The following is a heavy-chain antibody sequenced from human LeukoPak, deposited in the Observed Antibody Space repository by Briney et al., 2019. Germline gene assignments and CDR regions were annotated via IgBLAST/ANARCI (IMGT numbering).Heavy chain of an antibody. Sequence: ASVKVSCKASGYTFTSYDINWVRQATGQGLEWMGWMNPNSSNTGYAQKFQGRVTMTRNTSISTAYMEPSSLRSEDTAVYYCARAPYEAVTGFDYWGQGTLVTVSS. J-gene: IGHJ4*02. CDR3: ARAPYEAVTGFDY. D-gene: IGHD5-18*01. CDR1: GYTFTSYD. V-gene: IGHV1-8*01. CDR2: MNPNSSNT.